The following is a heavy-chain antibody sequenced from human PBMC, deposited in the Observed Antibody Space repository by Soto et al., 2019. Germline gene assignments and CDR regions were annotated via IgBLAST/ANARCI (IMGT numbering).Heavy chain of an antibody. CDR1: GFTFGDYA. J-gene: IGHJ6*02. CDR2: IRSKAYGGTT. D-gene: IGHD2-2*01. CDR3: TRDYIVLVPAAMGDYYYGMDV. V-gene: IGHV3-49*03. Sequence: PGGSLRLSCTASGFTFGDYAMSWFRQAPGKGLEWVGFIRSKAYGGTTEYAASVKGRFTISRDDSKSIAYLQMNSLKTEDTAVYYCTRDYIVLVPAAMGDYYYGMDVWGQGTTVTVSS.